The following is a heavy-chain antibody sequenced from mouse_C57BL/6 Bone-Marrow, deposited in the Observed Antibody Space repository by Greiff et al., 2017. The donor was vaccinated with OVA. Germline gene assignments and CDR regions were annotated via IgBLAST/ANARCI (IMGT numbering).Heavy chain of an antibody. CDR2: IDPSDSYT. CDR3: ARAYGSSYLIAY. Sequence: QVQLQQPGAELVMPGASVKLSCKASGYTFTSYWMHWVKQRPGQGLEWIGEIDPSDSYTNYNQKFKGKSTLTVDKSSSTAYMQLSSLTSEDSAVYYCARAYGSSYLIAYCGQGTLVTVSA. D-gene: IGHD1-1*01. V-gene: IGHV1-69*01. CDR1: GYTFTSYW. J-gene: IGHJ3*01.